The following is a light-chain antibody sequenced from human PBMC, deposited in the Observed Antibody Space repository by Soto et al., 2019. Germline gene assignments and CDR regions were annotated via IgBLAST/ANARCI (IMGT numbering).Light chain of an antibody. CDR1: QSVSNY. Sequence: EIVLTQSQGTLSLSPGERATLSCRARQSVSNYLAWYQQKPGQAPRLLLYGASRRATVIPDRFSGSESGTDFTLTTSRLEPEDFAVYYCQQYGGSPQTFGQGTNVEIK. CDR2: GAS. J-gene: IGKJ1*01. CDR3: QQYGGSPQT. V-gene: IGKV3-20*01.